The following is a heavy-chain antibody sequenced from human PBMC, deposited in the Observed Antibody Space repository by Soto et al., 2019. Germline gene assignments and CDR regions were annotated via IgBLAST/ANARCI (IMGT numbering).Heavy chain of an antibody. J-gene: IGHJ4*02. CDR1: GFTFSDYA. Sequence: VQLVESGGGVVQPGRSLRLSCAASGFTFSDYAMHWVRQAPGKGLEWVAVVSHDGRNTHYADSVKGRFTISTDSSKNTVSLEMASLRAEDTAVYYCAKGGRQWLVTSDFNYWGQAALVTVSS. CDR2: VSHDGRNT. CDR3: AKGGRQWLVTSDFNY. V-gene: IGHV3-30*18. D-gene: IGHD6-19*01.